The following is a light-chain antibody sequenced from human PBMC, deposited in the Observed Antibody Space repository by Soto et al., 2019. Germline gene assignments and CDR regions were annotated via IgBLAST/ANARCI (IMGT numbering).Light chain of an antibody. CDR3: QSYDSNLSGSLYV. J-gene: IGLJ1*01. CDR1: SSNIGAGYD. CDR2: GNS. Sequence: QLVLTQPPSVSGAPGQRVTISCTGSSSNIGAGYDVHWYQQLPGTAPKLLIYGNSNRPSGVPDRFSGSKSGTSASLAITGLQAEYEADYYCQSYDSNLSGSLYVFGTGTKVTVL. V-gene: IGLV1-40*01.